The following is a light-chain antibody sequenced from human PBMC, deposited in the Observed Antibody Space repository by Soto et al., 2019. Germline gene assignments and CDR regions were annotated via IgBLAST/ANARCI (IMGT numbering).Light chain of an antibody. V-gene: IGKV1-5*03. CDR3: QQYKSSSP. Sequence: DIQMTQSPSTLSASVGDRVTITCRASQIIDTWLAWYQQKPGKVAKVVISKVSNLESGVPSRFSGSGSGTEFTLTISCPQPDDFATYHCQQYKSSSPFGQGTTVDIK. CDR1: QIIDTW. J-gene: IGKJ1*01. CDR2: KVS.